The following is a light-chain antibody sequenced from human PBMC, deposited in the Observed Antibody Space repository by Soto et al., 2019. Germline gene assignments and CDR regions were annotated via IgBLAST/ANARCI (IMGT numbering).Light chain of an antibody. J-gene: IGKJ1*01. CDR1: RTVNSY. Sequence: DIQMTPSPSSLSASVGDTVTITCRASRTVNSYLNWYQQKPGKAPKVLIYAASNLQSGVPSRFSGSGSGTDFILTINSLQPEDSATYYCQQSYSTPQTFGQGTKVDIK. V-gene: IGKV1-39*01. CDR3: QQSYSTPQT. CDR2: AAS.